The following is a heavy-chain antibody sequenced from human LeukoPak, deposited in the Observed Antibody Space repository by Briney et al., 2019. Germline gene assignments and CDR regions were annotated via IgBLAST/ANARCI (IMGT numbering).Heavy chain of an antibody. CDR1: GYTFTGYY. CDR3: ARDYYYDSSGGDYFDY. D-gene: IGHD3-22*01. J-gene: IGHJ4*02. V-gene: IGHV1-2*02. CDR2: INPNSDGT. Sequence: GASVKVSCKASGYTFTGYYMHWVRQAPGQGLEWMGWINPNSDGTNYAQKFQGRVTMTRDTSISTAYMELSRLRSDDTAVYYCARDYYYDSSGGDYFDYWGQGTLVTVSS.